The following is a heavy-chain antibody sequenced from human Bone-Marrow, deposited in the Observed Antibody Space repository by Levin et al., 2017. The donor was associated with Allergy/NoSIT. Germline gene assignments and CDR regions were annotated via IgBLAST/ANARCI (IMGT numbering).Heavy chain of an antibody. Sequence: SETLSLTCTVSGDSISSGGYYWSWIRQHPGKGLEWIGYIYNSGSTYYNPSLKGRVTISVDTSKNEFSLKLSSVTAADTAVFYCARGEYSYGSGSYYLDYWGQGTLVTVSS. CDR2: IYNSGST. CDR3: ARGEYSYGSGSYYLDY. D-gene: IGHD3-10*01. J-gene: IGHJ4*02. V-gene: IGHV4-31*03. CDR1: GDSISSGGYY.